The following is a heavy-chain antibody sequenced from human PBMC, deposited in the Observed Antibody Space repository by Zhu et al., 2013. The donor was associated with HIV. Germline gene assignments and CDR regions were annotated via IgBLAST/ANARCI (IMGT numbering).Heavy chain of an antibody. Sequence: QVQLVQSGAEVKKPGASVKVSCKASGYTFTSSGISWVRQAPGQGLEWMGWISAYSGNTNFAQKFQGRVTMTADTSASTAYMELRSLTSDDTAVYYCARALRSGPFDPWGPREPWSPSPQ. CDR1: GYTFTSSG. V-gene: IGHV1-18*01. CDR2: ISAYSGNT. D-gene: IGHD3-3*01. J-gene: IGHJ5*02. CDR3: ARALRSGPFDP.